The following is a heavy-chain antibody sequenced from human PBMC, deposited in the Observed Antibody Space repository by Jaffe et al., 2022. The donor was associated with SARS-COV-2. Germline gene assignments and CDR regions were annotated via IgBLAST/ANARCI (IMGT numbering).Heavy chain of an antibody. CDR3: ARTSSNWVVDY. Sequence: EVQLVESGGGLVKPGGSLRLSCVASEFTFSRHTMNWVRQAPGKGLEWVSSIDSSSSYIYYADSMKGRFTISRDNAKNSLYLQMNSLRAEDTALYYCARTSSNWVVDYWGQGTLVTVSS. CDR1: EFTFSRHT. J-gene: IGHJ4*02. D-gene: IGHD6-13*01. CDR2: IDSSSSYI. V-gene: IGHV3-21*01.